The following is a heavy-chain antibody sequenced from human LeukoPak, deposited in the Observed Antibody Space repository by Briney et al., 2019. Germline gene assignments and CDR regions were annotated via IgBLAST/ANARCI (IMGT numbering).Heavy chain of an antibody. CDR2: ISWNSGSI. CDR1: GFTFDDYA. Sequence: GGSLRLSCAASGFTFDDYAMHWVRQAPGKGLEWVSGISWNSGSIGYADSVKGRFTIPRDNSKNTLYLQMNSLRAEDTAVYYCARDHSSGWINWFDPWGRGTLVTVSS. V-gene: IGHV3-9*01. CDR3: ARDHSSGWINWFDP. J-gene: IGHJ5*02. D-gene: IGHD6-19*01.